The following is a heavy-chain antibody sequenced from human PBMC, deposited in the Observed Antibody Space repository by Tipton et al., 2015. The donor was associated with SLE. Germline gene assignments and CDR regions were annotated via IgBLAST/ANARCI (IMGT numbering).Heavy chain of an antibody. Sequence: TLSLTCAVYGGSFSGYYWSWIRQPPGKGLEGIGEINHSGSTNYNPSLKSRVTISVDTSKNQFSLKLSSVTAADTAVYYCASGVEVVVIAATSFDYWGQGTLVTVSS. J-gene: IGHJ4*02. CDR2: INHSGST. D-gene: IGHD2-15*01. CDR1: GGSFSGYY. CDR3: ASGVEVVVIAATSFDY. V-gene: IGHV4-34*01.